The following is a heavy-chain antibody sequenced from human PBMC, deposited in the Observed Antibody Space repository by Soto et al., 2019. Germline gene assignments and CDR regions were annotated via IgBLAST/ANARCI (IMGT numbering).Heavy chain of an antibody. D-gene: IGHD3-22*01. CDR1: GYSFAGYW. CDR2: IDPSDSQT. CDR3: ARQIYDSDTGPNFQYYFDS. V-gene: IGHV5-10-1*01. Sequence: GESLKISCKGSGYSFAGYWITWVRQNPGKGLEWMGRIDPSDSQTYYSPSLRGHVTISVTKSITTVFLQWSSLRASDTAMYYCARQIYDSDTGPNFQYYFDSWGQGTPVTVSS. J-gene: IGHJ4*02.